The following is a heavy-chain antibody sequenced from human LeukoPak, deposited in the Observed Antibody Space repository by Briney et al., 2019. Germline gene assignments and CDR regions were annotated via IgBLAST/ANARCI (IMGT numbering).Heavy chain of an antibody. Sequence: GGSLRLSCAASGFTFSSYAMSWVRQAPGKGLEWVSEISGSGGSTYYADSVKGRFTISRDNSKNTLYLQMNSLRAEDTAVYYCAKPQWLVSWFDPWGQGTLVTVSS. J-gene: IGHJ5*02. CDR1: GFTFSSYA. V-gene: IGHV3-23*01. CDR3: AKPQWLVSWFDP. D-gene: IGHD6-19*01. CDR2: ISGSGGST.